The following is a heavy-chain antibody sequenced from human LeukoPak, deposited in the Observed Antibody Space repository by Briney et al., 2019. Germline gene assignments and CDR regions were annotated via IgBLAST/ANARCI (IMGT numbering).Heavy chain of an antibody. Sequence: ASVKVSCKASGGTFSSYAISWVRQAPGQGLEWMGGIIPIFGTANYAQKFQGRVTITADESTSTAYMELSSLRSEDTAVYYCARGKGYYYDILTGYSSYYYYYMDVWGKGTTVTISS. CDR3: ARGKGYYYDILTGYSSYYYYYMDV. D-gene: IGHD3-9*01. CDR1: GGTFSSYA. J-gene: IGHJ6*03. V-gene: IGHV1-69*01. CDR2: IIPIFGTA.